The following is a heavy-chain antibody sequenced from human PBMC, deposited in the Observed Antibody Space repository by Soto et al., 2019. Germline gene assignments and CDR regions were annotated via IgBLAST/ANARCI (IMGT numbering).Heavy chain of an antibody. D-gene: IGHD1-26*01. V-gene: IGHV4-4*02. CDR3: ARERGAGTYQGFDF. Sequence: QVQLQESGPGLVKPSGTLSLTCAVSGGSISSNNWWHWVRQPPGKGLEWIGEIYHSGGTNYSPSLKSRVTMSVDKSKNRFSLSLSSMTAADTAVYYCARERGAGTYQGFDFWGQGTLVTVSS. J-gene: IGHJ4*02. CDR2: IYHSGGT. CDR1: GGSISSNNW.